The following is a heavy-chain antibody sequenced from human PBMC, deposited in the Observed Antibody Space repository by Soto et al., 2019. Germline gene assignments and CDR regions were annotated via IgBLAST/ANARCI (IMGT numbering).Heavy chain of an antibody. J-gene: IGHJ6*02. Sequence: ASVKVSCKASGYTFTSYYMHWVRQAPGQGLEWMGIINPSGGSTSYAQKFQGRVTMTRDTSTSTVYMELSSLRSEDTAVYYCARELLVVVVVAATPKGMDVWGQGTTVTVS. D-gene: IGHD2-15*01. CDR1: GYTFTSYY. CDR3: ARELLVVVVVAATPKGMDV. V-gene: IGHV1-46*01. CDR2: INPSGGST.